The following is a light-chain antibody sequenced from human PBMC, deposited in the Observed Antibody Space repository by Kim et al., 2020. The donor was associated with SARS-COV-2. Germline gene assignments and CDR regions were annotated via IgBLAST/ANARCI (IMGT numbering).Light chain of an antibody. V-gene: IGKV1-5*03. J-gene: IGKJ5*01. CDR2: TAS. CDR3: QQYNSYPIT. Sequence: ASGGDRVTITCRASQTINSWLAWYQQKPGKAPKLLIYTASNLRSGVPSRFGGTGSGTEFTLTISSLQPDDFATYYCQQYNSYPITFGQGTRLEIK. CDR1: QTINSW.